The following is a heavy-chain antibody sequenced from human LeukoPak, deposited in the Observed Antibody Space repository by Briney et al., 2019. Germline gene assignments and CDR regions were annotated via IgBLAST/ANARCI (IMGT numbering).Heavy chain of an antibody. Sequence: GGSLRLSCAAPGFTFSSYGMHWVRQAPGKGLEWVAVISYDGSNKYYADSVKGRFTISRDNSKNTLYLQMNSLRAEDTAVYYCAKDRIGSSLVCDYWGQGTLVTVSS. CDR3: AKDRIGSSLVCDY. CDR1: GFTFSSYG. V-gene: IGHV3-30*18. CDR2: ISYDGSNK. J-gene: IGHJ4*02. D-gene: IGHD1-26*01.